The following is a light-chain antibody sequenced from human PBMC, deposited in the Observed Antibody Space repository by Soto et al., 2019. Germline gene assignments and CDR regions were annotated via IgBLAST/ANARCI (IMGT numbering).Light chain of an antibody. Sequence: DIQMPQSPSALSASVGDTVTVTCRASQALGDHLAWFQQQPGKVPQRLIYSVSTLHTGAPSRFSGSGSETYCTLPMTNLQPEDFESYFCLQHYTYPPTFGGGT. CDR2: SVS. CDR3: LQHYTYPPT. J-gene: IGKJ4*01. V-gene: IGKV1-17*03. CDR1: QALGDH.